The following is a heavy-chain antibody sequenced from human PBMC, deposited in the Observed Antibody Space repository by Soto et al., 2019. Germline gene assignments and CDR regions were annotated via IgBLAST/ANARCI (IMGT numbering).Heavy chain of an antibody. J-gene: IGHJ4*02. CDR2: ISYDGNSK. CDR3: ARPRYPTGFFDY. Sequence: GGSLRLSCAASGFTFSTYGMHWVRQAPGKGLEWLAVISYDGNSKYYADSVKGRFTISRDNSKNTLYLQMNSLRAEDTAVYYCARPRYPTGFFDYWGQGTLVTVSS. V-gene: IGHV3-30*03. D-gene: IGHD2-2*02. CDR1: GFTFSTYG.